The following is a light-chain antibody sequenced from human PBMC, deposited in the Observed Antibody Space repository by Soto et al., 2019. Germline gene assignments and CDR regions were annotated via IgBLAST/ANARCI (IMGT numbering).Light chain of an antibody. Sequence: EIVLTQSPATLSLSPGERATLSCSASQSVSSYLAWYQHKPVQAPRILIYDASNSATGIPARFSASGSGTDFSPNISNLEPEDFSVYYCQQRSNWPPAYTFGKGTKLEIK. CDR3: QQRSNWPPAYT. V-gene: IGKV3-11*01. CDR1: QSVSSY. CDR2: DAS. J-gene: IGKJ2*01.